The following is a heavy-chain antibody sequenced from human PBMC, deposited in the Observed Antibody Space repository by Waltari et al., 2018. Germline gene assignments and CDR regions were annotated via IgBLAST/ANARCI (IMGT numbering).Heavy chain of an antibody. Sequence: QVQLVQSGAEVKKPGASVKVSCTASGYTFTGYYLHWVRQAPGQGLEWMGRINPNSGGTNYAQKFQGRFTMTRDTSISTAYMELSRLRSDDTAVYYCAFSTIFGVVLLFDYWGQGTLVTVSS. J-gene: IGHJ4*02. CDR1: GYTFTGYY. D-gene: IGHD3-3*01. CDR3: AFSTIFGVVLLFDY. CDR2: INPNSGGT. V-gene: IGHV1-2*06.